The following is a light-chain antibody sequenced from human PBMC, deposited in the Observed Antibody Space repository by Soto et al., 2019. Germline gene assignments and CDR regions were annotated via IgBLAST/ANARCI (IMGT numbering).Light chain of an antibody. V-gene: IGKV1-5*03. CDR2: KAS. CDR3: QQYNSYSEA. Sequence: DIQMTQSPSTLSGSVGDRVTITFRASQTISSWLAWYQQKPGKAPKLLIYKASSLETGVPSRFSGSRSGTQFTLTISSLQPDDFATYFCQQYNSYSEAFGQGTKVDIK. CDR1: QTISSW. J-gene: IGKJ1*01.